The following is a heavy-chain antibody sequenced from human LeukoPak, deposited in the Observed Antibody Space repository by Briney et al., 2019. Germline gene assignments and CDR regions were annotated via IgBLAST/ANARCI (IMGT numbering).Heavy chain of an antibody. J-gene: IGHJ4*02. CDR2: ISSSATYR. CDR1: EFTFTTYS. V-gene: IGHV3-21*01. Sequence: RGGSLRLSCAASEFTFTTYSMAWVRQAPGKGLEWVSSISSSATYRYYADSVNGRFTISRDDPKNSLYLQMNSLRAEDTAVYYCARGGGYSYGSFDYWGQGTLVTVSS. D-gene: IGHD5-18*01. CDR3: ARGGGYSYGSFDY.